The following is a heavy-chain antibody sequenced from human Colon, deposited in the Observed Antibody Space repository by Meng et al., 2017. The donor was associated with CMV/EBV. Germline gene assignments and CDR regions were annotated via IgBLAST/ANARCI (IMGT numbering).Heavy chain of an antibody. CDR1: GSTPSTFW. CDR3: VMLPPGF. Sequence: EVEMVESGGVLVQPGGSLRLSCAVSGSTPSTFWLDWVRQVPGKGPVWVSRVHSSGSMETYEDSVKGRFTASRDNTKNTFYLQMNSLRDEDTAVYYCVMLPPGFWGQGTLVTVSS. V-gene: IGHV3-74*03. CDR2: VHSSGSME. J-gene: IGHJ4*02. D-gene: IGHD3-10*01.